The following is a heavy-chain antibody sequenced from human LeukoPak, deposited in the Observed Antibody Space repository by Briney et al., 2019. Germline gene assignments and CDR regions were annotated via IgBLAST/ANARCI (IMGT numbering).Heavy chain of an antibody. V-gene: IGHV4-39*07. D-gene: IGHD3-16*02. J-gene: IGHJ6*03. CDR3: ARVTGGYDYVWGSYRYPYYMDV. CDR1: GGSISSRGYH. Sequence: SETLSLTCNVSGGSISSRGYHWGWIRQPLETGPEWIGSFSHSGTTYYNPSLKSRVTISVDTSKNQFSLQLSSVTAAASALYYCARVTGGYDYVWGSYRYPYYMDVWGKGATVTVSS. CDR2: FSHSGTT.